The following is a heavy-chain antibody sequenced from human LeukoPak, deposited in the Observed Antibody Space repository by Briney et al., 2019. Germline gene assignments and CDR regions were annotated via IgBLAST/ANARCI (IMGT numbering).Heavy chain of an antibody. V-gene: IGHV3-23*01. CDR1: GFTFSSFA. Sequence: GGSLRLSCAASGFTFSSFAMSWVRQAPGKGLEWVSAISGGGGSTYYADSEKGRFTISRDNSKNTLYLQMNSLRAEDTAVYYCAKEQSGYPDYWGQGTLVTVSS. CDR3: AKEQSGYPDY. J-gene: IGHJ4*02. D-gene: IGHD3-3*01. CDR2: ISGGGGST.